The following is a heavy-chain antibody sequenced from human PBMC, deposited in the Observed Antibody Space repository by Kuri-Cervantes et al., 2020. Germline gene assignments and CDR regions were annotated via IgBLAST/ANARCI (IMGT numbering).Heavy chain of an antibody. D-gene: IGHD3-22*01. CDR1: GGSFSGYY. CDR3: ARHGVPMIVVVHDAFDI. CDR2: IYYSGNT. J-gene: IGHJ3*02. Sequence: SETLSLTCAVYGGSFSGYYWSWIRQPPGKGLEWIGTIYYSGNTYYSPSLKSRVTISVDTSKNHFYLKLTSVTAADTAVYYCARHGVPMIVVVHDAFDIWGQGTMVTVSS. V-gene: IGHV4-34*01.